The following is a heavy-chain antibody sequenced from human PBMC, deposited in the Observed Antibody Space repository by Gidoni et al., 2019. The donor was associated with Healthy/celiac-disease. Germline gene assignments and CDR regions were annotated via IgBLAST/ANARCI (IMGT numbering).Heavy chain of an antibody. CDR2: IDPSASYT. CDR1: GYNFTSYW. D-gene: IGHD6-19*01. Sequence: EGQLVQSGAEVQKPGESLRSSCKGSGYNFTSYWTSWVRQMPGKGLELMGRIDPSASYTTYSPSFQGHVTISADKSISTAYLQWSSLKASDTAMYYCASDSSGPFDYWGQGTLVTVSS. V-gene: IGHV5-10-1*03. J-gene: IGHJ4*02. CDR3: ASDSSGPFDY.